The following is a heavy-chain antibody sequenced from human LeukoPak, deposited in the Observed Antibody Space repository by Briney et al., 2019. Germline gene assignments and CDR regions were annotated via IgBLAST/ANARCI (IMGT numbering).Heavy chain of an antibody. V-gene: IGHV3-66*01. CDR2: IYSGGTT. Sequence: GGSLRLSCAASGFTVSSDYMSWVRQAPGKGLAWLSVIYSGGTTYYADSVKGRFTISRDNSKNTVYLQMNSLRVEDTAMYYCTRGGSVPATRSFDYWGQGTLVTVSS. CDR1: GFTVSSDY. D-gene: IGHD6-19*01. CDR3: TRGGSVPATRSFDY. J-gene: IGHJ4*02.